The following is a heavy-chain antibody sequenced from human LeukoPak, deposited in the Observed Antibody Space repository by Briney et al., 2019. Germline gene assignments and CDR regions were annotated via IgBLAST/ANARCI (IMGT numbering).Heavy chain of an antibody. CDR1: GGSFSGYY. Sequence: SETLSLTCAVYGGSFSGYYWSWIRQPPGKGLEWIGEINHCGSTNYNPSLKSRVTISVDTSKNQFSLKLSSVTAADTAVYYCARSSYDFWSGYEDYYYYMDVWGKGTTVTVSS. J-gene: IGHJ6*03. CDR2: INHCGST. V-gene: IGHV4-34*01. D-gene: IGHD3-3*01. CDR3: ARSSYDFWSGYEDYYYYMDV.